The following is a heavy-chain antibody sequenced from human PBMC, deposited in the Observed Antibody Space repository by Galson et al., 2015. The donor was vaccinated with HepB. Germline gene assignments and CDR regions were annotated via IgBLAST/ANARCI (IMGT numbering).Heavy chain of an antibody. D-gene: IGHD6-6*01. Sequence: SVKVSCKASGHTFTHFGISWVRQAPGQGLEWMGWISAYNGNTDYAQKFQGRVTMTTDTSTSTAYMELRSLRSDDTAVYYCARDLNIATPYGAYWGQGTLVTVSS. CDR3: ARDLNIATPYGAY. CDR2: ISAYNGNT. V-gene: IGHV1-18*01. CDR1: GHTFTHFG. J-gene: IGHJ4*02.